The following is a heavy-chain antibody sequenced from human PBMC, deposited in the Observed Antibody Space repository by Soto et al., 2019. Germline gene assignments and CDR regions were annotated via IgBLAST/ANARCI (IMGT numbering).Heavy chain of an antibody. J-gene: IGHJ4*02. CDR2: IIPIFGTA. Sequence: SVKVSCKASGGTFSIYAISWVRQAPGQGLEWMGGIIPIFGTANYAQKFQGRVTITADGSTSTAYMELSSLRSEDTAVYYCAPGILDIVVVVAASSTYYFDYWGQGTLVTVSS. CDR1: GGTFSIYA. V-gene: IGHV1-69*13. D-gene: IGHD2-15*01. CDR3: APGILDIVVVVAASSTYYFDY.